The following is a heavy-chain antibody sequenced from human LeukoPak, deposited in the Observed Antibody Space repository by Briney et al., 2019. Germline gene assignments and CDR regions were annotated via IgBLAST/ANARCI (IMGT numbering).Heavy chain of an antibody. CDR2: MNPNSGNT. Sequence: EASVKVSCKASGYTFTSYDINWVRQATGQGLEWVGWMNPNSGNTGYAQKFQGRVTMTRNTSISTAYMELSSLRSEDTAVYYCARDSGYCSGGSCYSWFDPWGQGTLVTVSS. CDR1: GYTFTSYD. D-gene: IGHD2-15*01. CDR3: ARDSGYCSGGSCYSWFDP. J-gene: IGHJ5*02. V-gene: IGHV1-8*01.